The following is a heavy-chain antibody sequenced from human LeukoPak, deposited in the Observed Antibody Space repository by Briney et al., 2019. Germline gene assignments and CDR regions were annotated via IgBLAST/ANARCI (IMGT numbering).Heavy chain of an antibody. Sequence: GGSLRLSCRASGFIFSRYAMHWVRQAPGEGLEWVAVISYDGGNEDYADSVKGRFTISRDNSKNTLFLHMNSLRPEDTAVYYCARDLHVLYESSIYGFDCWGQGTLVTVSS. V-gene: IGHV3-30-3*01. J-gene: IGHJ4*02. CDR1: GFIFSRYA. D-gene: IGHD3-22*01. CDR2: ISYDGGNE. CDR3: ARDLHVLYESSIYGFDC.